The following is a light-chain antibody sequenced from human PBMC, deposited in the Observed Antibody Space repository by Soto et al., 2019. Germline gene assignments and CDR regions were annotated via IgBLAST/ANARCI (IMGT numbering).Light chain of an antibody. CDR3: QQYGSSQPNT. Sequence: EIVLTQSPGTLSLSPGERATLSCRASQSVSSNYLAWYQQKPGQAPRLLIYGASSRATGIPDRFSGSGSGTDFTLTISRLAPEDFAVYYCQQYGSSQPNTFSQGTRLEIK. CDR2: GAS. V-gene: IGKV3-20*01. CDR1: QSVSSNY. J-gene: IGKJ5*01.